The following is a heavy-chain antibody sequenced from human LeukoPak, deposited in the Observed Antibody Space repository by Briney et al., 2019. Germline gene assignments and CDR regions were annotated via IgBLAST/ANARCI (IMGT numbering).Heavy chain of an antibody. D-gene: IGHD2-15*01. CDR2: ISSRATNI. J-gene: IGHJ3*02. CDR3: AREGYCRDDTCLSYDAFDI. Sequence: GGSLRLSCAASGFAFGSFEMNWVRQAPGKGLEWVSYISSRATNIYYADCVKGRFTISRDNAKNSLYLQMNSLRAEDTAVYYCAREGYCRDDTCLSYDAFDIWGQGTMVTVSS. CDR1: GFAFGSFE. V-gene: IGHV3-48*03.